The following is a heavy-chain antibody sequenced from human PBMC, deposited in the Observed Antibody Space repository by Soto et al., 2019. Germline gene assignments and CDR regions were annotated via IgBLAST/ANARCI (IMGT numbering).Heavy chain of an antibody. J-gene: IGHJ6*02. Sequence: HPGGSLRLSCEGSGFIFSDHAMGWVRQAPGKGLEWVSAISGSVGSTYYADSVKGRFTISRDNSKNTLYLQMNSLRAEDTAVYYCAKDWRYSSSLYYYYGMDVWGQGTTVTVSS. CDR2: ISGSVGST. V-gene: IGHV3-23*01. CDR1: GFIFSDHA. CDR3: AKDWRYSSSLYYYYGMDV. D-gene: IGHD6-6*01.